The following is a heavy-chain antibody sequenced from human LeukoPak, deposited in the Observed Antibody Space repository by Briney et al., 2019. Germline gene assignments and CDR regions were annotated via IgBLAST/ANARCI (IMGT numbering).Heavy chain of an antibody. CDR3: AKRIQSALATGY. Sequence: GGSLRLSCVASGFTFSSNGMHWVRQAPGKGLEWVTFIQYDGSKKYYADSVKGRFTISRDNSKNTLYLEMNSLRAEDTAVYYCAKRIQSALATGYWGQGTLVTVSS. D-gene: IGHD5-18*01. CDR2: IQYDGSKK. CDR1: GFTFSSNG. V-gene: IGHV3-30*02. J-gene: IGHJ4*02.